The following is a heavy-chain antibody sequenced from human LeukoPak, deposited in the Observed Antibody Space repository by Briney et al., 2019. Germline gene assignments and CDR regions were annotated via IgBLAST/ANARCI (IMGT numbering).Heavy chain of an antibody. J-gene: IGHJ6*02. CDR1: GGSISSYY. V-gene: IGHV4-59*01. CDR2: IYYSGST. D-gene: IGHD3-10*02. Sequence: SETLSLTCTVSGGSISSYYWSWIRQPPGKGLEWIGYIYYSGSTNYNPSLKSRVTISVDTSKNQFSLKLSCVTAADTAVYYCASVLGVTGHYGMDVWGQGTTVTVSS. CDR3: ASVLGVTGHYGMDV.